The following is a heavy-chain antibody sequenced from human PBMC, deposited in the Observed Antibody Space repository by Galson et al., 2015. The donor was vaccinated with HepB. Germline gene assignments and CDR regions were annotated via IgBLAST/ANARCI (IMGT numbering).Heavy chain of an antibody. D-gene: IGHD4-11*01. CDR2: ISGYSGAT. CDR3: AKASGADSKYVKYFYYNGMDV. V-gene: IGHV1-18*01. CDR1: GYTFTSHS. J-gene: IGHJ6*02. Sequence: SVKVSCKASGYTFTSHSVNWVRQAPGQGLEWMGWISGYSGATKYAQKFQGRVTMTADTSTTTAYMELKSLRSDDTAVYYCAKASGADSKYVKYFYYNGMDVWGLGTTVTVSS.